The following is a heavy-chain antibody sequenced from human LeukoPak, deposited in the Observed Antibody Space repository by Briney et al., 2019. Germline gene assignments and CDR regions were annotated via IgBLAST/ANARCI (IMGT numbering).Heavy chain of an antibody. D-gene: IGHD3-9*01. CDR3: ARDHDWAFDL. CDR2: INHDAEMI. CDR1: GFPFASYV. Sequence: GGPLRLSCEGSGFPFASYVMSWVRQAPGKGLEWIAYINHDAEMIFYPDFVKGRFTISRDNAKKSLYLQMSALRYEDTAIYYCARDHDWAFDLWGQGTLVTVSS. V-gene: IGHV3-48*02. J-gene: IGHJ4*02.